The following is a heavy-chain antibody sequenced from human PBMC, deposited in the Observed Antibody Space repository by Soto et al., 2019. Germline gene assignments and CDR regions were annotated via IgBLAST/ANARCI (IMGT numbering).Heavy chain of an antibody. Sequence: SETLSLTCTGSGGSISGYYWSWIRQPPGKGLEWIGYIYNSGSTNYNPSLKSRVTVSVDTSKNQFSLTVTSVTAADTAVYYCERRIVATETFDYWGQGTLVTVSS. J-gene: IGHJ4*02. V-gene: IGHV4-59*08. CDR2: IYNSGST. CDR3: ERRIVATETFDY. CDR1: GGSISGYY. D-gene: IGHD5-12*01.